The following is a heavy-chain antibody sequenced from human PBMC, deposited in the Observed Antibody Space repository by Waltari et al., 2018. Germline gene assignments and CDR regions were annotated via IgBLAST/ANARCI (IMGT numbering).Heavy chain of an antibody. D-gene: IGHD5-18*01. CDR3: ARPVSRVMVRTFDI. J-gene: IGHJ3*02. Sequence: QVRLQESGPGLVKPSETLSLTCAVSGYSISSGYYWGWIRQPPGKGLEWIGSIYHSGSTYYNPSLKSRVTISVDTSKNQFSLKLSSVTAADTAVYYCARPVSRVMVRTFDIWGQGTMVTVSS. CDR1: GYSISSGYY. V-gene: IGHV4-38-2*01. CDR2: IYHSGST.